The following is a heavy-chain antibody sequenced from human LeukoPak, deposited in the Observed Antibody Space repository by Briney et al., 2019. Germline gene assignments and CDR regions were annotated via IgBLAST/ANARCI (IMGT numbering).Heavy chain of an antibody. CDR2: LYSGGNT. J-gene: IGHJ4*02. Sequence: GGSLRLSCEASGFTVSSNDMNWVRQVPGKGLEWVSLLYSGGNTYYADSVKGRFTISRDNSRNTLYLQLDSLRAEDTAIYYCAKGGGTMELENYFDYWGQGTLVTVSS. CDR1: GFTVSSND. CDR3: AKGGGTMELENYFDY. V-gene: IGHV3-53*01. D-gene: IGHD1-7*01.